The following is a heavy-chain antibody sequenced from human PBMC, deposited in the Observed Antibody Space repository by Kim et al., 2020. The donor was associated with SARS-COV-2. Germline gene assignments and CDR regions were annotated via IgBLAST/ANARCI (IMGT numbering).Heavy chain of an antibody. V-gene: IGHV4-59*08. CDR3: ARHWAGGAFRAFDI. J-gene: IGHJ3*02. D-gene: IGHD1-26*01. Sequence: YNPSLKSRVTRSVETSKNQLSLRLTSVSASDTAVYYCARHWAGGAFRAFDIWGQGTMVSVSS.